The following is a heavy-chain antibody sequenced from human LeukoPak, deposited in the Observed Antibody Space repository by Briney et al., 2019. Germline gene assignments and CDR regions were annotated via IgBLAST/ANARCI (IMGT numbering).Heavy chain of an antibody. V-gene: IGHV1-24*01. D-gene: IGHD1-7*01. CDR1: GYTLTELS. CDR2: FDPEDGET. Sequence: ASVKVSCEVSGYTLTELSMHWVRQAPGKGLEWMGGFDPEDGETIYAQKFQGRVTMTEDTSTDTAYMELSSLRSEDTAVYYCATGDGLELLVGYWGQGTLVTVSS. J-gene: IGHJ4*02. CDR3: ATGDGLELLVGY.